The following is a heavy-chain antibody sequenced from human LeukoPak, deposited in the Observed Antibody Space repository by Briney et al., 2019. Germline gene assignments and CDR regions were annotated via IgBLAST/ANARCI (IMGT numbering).Heavy chain of an antibody. V-gene: IGHV4-61*02. Sequence: KTSETLSLTRTVSGGSISSGSYYWSWIRQPAGKGLEWIGRIYTSGSTNYNPSLKSRVTMSVDTSKNQFSLKLSSVTAADTAVYYCARDRPDIAAAGWFDPWGQGTLVTVSS. CDR1: GGSISSGSYY. J-gene: IGHJ5*02. CDR2: IYTSGST. D-gene: IGHD6-13*01. CDR3: ARDRPDIAAAGWFDP.